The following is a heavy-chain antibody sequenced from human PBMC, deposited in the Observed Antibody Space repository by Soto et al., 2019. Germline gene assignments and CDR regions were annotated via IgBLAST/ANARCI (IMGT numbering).Heavy chain of an antibody. D-gene: IGHD1-26*01. V-gene: IGHV1-69*13. CDR1: GGTFSSYA. CDR2: IIPIFGTA. J-gene: IGHJ6*02. CDR3: ARAKGLGVNYYYGMDA. Sequence: SVKVSCKASGGTFSSYAISWVRQAPGQGLEWMGGIIPIFGTANYAQKFQGRVTITADESTSTAYMELSSLRSEDTAVYYCARAKGLGVNYYYGMDAWGQGTTVTVSS.